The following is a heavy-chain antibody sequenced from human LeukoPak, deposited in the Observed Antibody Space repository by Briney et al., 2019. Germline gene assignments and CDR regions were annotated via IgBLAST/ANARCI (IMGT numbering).Heavy chain of an antibody. V-gene: IGHV3-66*01. J-gene: IGHJ4*02. D-gene: IGHD6-19*01. CDR1: RFTVTSNY. CDR2: IYNGGST. Sequence: GGSLRLSCAASRFTVTSNYMSWVRQAPGKGLEWVSVIYNGGSTNYADSVKGRFTISRDNSKNTLYLQMNSLRAEDTAVYFCARASQWLAFDNWGQGTLVTVS. CDR3: ARASQWLAFDN.